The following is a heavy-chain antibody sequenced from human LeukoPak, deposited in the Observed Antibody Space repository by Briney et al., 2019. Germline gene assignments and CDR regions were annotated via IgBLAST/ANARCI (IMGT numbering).Heavy chain of an antibody. J-gene: IGHJ5*02. D-gene: IGHD2-15*01. CDR3: ARTPSTGWFDP. CDR1: GGSISSSSSY. V-gene: IGHV4-39*07. CDR2: IYYSGST. Sequence: SETLSLTCTVSGGSISSSSSYWGWIRQPPGKGLEWIGSIYYSGSTYYNPSLKSRVTISVDTSKNQFSLKLSSVTAADTAVYYCARTPSTGWFDPWGQGTLVTVSS.